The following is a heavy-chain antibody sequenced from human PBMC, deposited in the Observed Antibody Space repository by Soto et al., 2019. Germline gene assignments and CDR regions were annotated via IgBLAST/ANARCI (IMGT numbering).Heavy chain of an antibody. D-gene: IGHD3-3*01. CDR2: ISSSSSYI. Sequence: EVQLVESGGGLVKPGGSLRLSCAASGFTFSSYSMNWVRQAPGKGLEWVSSISSSSSYIYYADSVKGRFTISRDNAKTSLYLQMNSLRAEDTAVYYCARDPAVTIFASPSFDYWGQGTLVTVSS. CDR1: GFTFSSYS. CDR3: ARDPAVTIFASPSFDY. V-gene: IGHV3-21*01. J-gene: IGHJ4*02.